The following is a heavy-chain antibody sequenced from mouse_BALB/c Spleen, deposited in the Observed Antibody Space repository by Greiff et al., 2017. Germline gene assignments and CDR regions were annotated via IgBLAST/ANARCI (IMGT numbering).Heavy chain of an antibody. D-gene: IGHD2-14*01. CDR1: GYTFTSYW. CDR3: ARSGRYDVGFAY. V-gene: IGHV1-7*01. J-gene: IGHJ3*01. CDR2: INPSTGYT. Sequence: QVQLKESGAELAKPGASVKMSCKASGYTFTSYWMHWVKQRPGQGLEWIGYINPSTGYTEYNQKFKDKATLTADKSSSTAYMQLSSLTSEDSAVYYCARSGRYDVGFAYGGQGTLVTVSA.